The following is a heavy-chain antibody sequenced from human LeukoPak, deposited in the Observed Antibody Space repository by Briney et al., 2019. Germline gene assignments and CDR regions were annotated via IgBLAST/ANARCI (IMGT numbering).Heavy chain of an antibody. J-gene: IGHJ5*02. CDR1: GFTFSSYA. Sequence: GGSLRPSCAASGFTFSSYAVHWVRQAPGKGLEWVAVISYDGSNKYYADSVKGRFTISRDNSKNTLYLQMNSLRAEDTAVYYCARAGDVVVVADPDEWFVPWGQGTLVTVSS. CDR3: ARAGDVVVVADPDEWFVP. CDR2: ISYDGSNK. V-gene: IGHV3-30*04. D-gene: IGHD2-15*01.